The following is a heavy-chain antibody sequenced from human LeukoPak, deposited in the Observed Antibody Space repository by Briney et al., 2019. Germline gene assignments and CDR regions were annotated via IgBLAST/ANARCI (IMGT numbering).Heavy chain of an antibody. D-gene: IGHD6-6*01. Sequence: SVKVSCKASGGTFSSYAISWVRQATGQGVEWMGGIIPIFGTANYAQKFQGRVTITTDESTSTAYMELSSLRSEATAVYYCARGPIAPRPDNWFDPWGQGTLVTVSS. CDR1: GGTFSSYA. CDR2: IIPIFGTA. V-gene: IGHV1-69*05. CDR3: ARGPIAPRPDNWFDP. J-gene: IGHJ5*02.